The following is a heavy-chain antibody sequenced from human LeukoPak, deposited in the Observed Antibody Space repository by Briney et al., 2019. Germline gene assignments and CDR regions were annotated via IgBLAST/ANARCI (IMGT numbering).Heavy chain of an antibody. V-gene: IGHV4-39*07. CDR2: IYYSGRT. Sequence: SETLSLTCTVSGGSISSSSYYWGWIRQPPGKGLEWIGSIYYSGRTYYNPSLKSRVTISVDTSKNQFSLKLSSVTAADTAVYYCARGTSTSSWYFPYWGQGTLVTVSS. CDR1: GGSISSSSYY. D-gene: IGHD6-13*01. CDR3: ARGTSTSSWYFPY. J-gene: IGHJ4*02.